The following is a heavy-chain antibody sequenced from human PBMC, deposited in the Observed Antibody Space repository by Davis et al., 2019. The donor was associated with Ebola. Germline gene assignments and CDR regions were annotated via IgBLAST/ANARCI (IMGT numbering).Heavy chain of an antibody. CDR1: GGSFSGYY. Sequence: SQTLSLTCAVYGGSFSGYYWSWIRQPPGKGLEWIGEINHSGSTNYNPSLKSRVTISVDKSKSQFSLKLSSVTAADTAVYYCARDGYSIWGQGTMVTVSS. CDR3: ARDGYSI. D-gene: IGHD2-15*01. CDR2: INHSGST. J-gene: IGHJ3*02. V-gene: IGHV4-34*01.